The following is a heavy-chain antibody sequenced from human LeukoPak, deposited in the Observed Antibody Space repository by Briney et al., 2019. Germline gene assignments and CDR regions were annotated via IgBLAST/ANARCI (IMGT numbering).Heavy chain of an antibody. J-gene: IGHJ6*04. D-gene: IGHD6-13*01. CDR3: ARTPLSSSWYGMDV. CDR2: INPNSGGT. CDR1: GYTFTGYY. Sequence: ASVKVSCKASGYTFTGYYMHWVRQAPGQGLEWIGWINPNSGGTNYAQKFQGRVTMTRDTSISTAYMELSRLRSDDTAVYYCARTPLSSSWYGMDVWGKGTTVTVSS. V-gene: IGHV1-2*02.